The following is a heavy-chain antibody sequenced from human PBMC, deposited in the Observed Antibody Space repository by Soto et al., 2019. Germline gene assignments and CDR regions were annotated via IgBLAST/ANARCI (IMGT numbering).Heavy chain of an antibody. V-gene: IGHV4-61*01. D-gene: IGHD3-22*01. CDR1: GGSVSSAIYY. CDR3: ARWHYYDSSGYRSFDY. CDR2: VYYSGTT. J-gene: IGHJ4*02. Sequence: SETLSLTCTVSGGSVSSAIYYWTWIRQPPGKGLEWIGYVYYSGTTKSNPSLKSRVIISLDTSKNQFSLKLSSVTAADTAVYYCARWHYYDSSGYRSFDYWGQGTPVTVSA.